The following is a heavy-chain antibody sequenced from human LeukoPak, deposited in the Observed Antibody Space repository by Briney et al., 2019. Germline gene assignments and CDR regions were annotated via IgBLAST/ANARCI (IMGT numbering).Heavy chain of an antibody. J-gene: IGHJ4*02. CDR3: TTKVIRGNSGDDYDD. V-gene: IGHV3-30*03. CDR2: ISSNGNDK. D-gene: IGHD5-12*01. Sequence: GGSLRLSCAASGVTFSNYGMHWVRQAPGKGLEWVALISSNGNDKLYGDSVKGRYTISRDDSKSTLYLQMNSLRVEDTAVYYCTTKVIRGNSGDDYDDWGQGTLVTVSS. CDR1: GVTFSNYG.